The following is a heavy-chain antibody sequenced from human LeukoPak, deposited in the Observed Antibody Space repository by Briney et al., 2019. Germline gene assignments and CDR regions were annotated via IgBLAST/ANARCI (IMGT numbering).Heavy chain of an antibody. J-gene: IGHJ4*02. V-gene: IGHV3-23*01. CDR2: ISSSGGST. CDR3: AKDEDSYNVDTSFDY. D-gene: IGHD5-18*01. Sequence: PGGSLRLSCAASGFTFSSYAMSWVRQAPGKGLEWVSAISSSGGSTYYADSVKGRFTISRDNSKNTLYLQMNSLRAEDTAVYYCAKDEDSYNVDTSFDYWGQGTLVTVSS. CDR1: GFTFSSYA.